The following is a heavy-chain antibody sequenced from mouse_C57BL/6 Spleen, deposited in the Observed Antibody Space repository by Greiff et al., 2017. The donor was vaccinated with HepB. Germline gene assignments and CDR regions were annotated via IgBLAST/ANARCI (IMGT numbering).Heavy chain of an antibody. J-gene: IGHJ4*01. CDR3: ARPPFTTVVATDYAMDY. V-gene: IGHV1-4*01. Sequence: VQLQQSGAELARPGASVKMSCKASGYTFTSYTMHWVKQRPGQGLEWIGYINPSSGDTKYNQKFKDKATLTADKSSSTAYMQLSSLTSADSAVYYCARPPFTTVVATDYAMDYWGQGTSVTVSS. D-gene: IGHD1-1*01. CDR2: INPSSGDT. CDR1: GYTFTSYT.